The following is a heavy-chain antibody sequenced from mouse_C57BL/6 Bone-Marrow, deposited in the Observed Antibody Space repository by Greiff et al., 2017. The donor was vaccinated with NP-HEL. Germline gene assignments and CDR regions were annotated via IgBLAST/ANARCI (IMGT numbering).Heavy chain of an antibody. D-gene: IGHD2-3*01. V-gene: IGHV14-4*01. CDR3: TTDGYYYYFDY. J-gene: IGHJ2*01. CDR1: GFNIKDDY. CDR2: IDPENGDT. Sequence: EVQLQQSGAELVRPGASVKLSCTASGFNIKDDYMHWVKQRPEQGLEWIGWIDPENGDTEYASKFQGKATIPADTSSNTAYLQLSSLTSEDTAVYYCTTDGYYYYFDYWGQGTTLTVSS.